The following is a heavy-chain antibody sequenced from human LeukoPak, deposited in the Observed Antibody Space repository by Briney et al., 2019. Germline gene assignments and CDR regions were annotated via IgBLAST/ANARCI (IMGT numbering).Heavy chain of an antibody. V-gene: IGHV5-51*01. J-gene: IGHJ4*02. CDR2: IYPGDSDT. D-gene: IGHD4-23*01. Sequence: GESLKISCKGSGYSFTSYWIGWVRQMPGKGLEWMGIIYPGDSDTRYSPSFQGQVTISADKSISTAYLQWSSLKASDTAMCYCARLRGLDYGGNSPFDYWGQGTLVTVSS. CDR1: GYSFTSYW. CDR3: ARLRGLDYGGNSPFDY.